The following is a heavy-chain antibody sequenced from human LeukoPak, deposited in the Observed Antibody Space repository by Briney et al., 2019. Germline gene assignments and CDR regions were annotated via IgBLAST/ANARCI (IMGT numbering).Heavy chain of an antibody. CDR2: ISSSSSTI. Sequence: PGGSLRLSCAASGFTFSSYSMNRVRQAPGKGLEWVSYISSSSSTIYYADSVKGRFTISRDNAKNSLYLQMNSLRDEDTAVYYCARDRGSNDYGDYGNYYYYGMDVWGQGTTVTVSS. CDR3: ARDRGSNDYGDYGNYYYYGMDV. CDR1: GFTFSSYS. V-gene: IGHV3-48*02. J-gene: IGHJ6*02. D-gene: IGHD4-17*01.